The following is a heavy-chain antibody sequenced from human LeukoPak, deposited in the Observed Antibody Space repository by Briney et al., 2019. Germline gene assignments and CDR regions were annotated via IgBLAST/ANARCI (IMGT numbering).Heavy chain of an antibody. J-gene: IGHJ6*04. CDR3: ATITIFEEDV. D-gene: IGHD3-3*01. CDR2: ISYDGSNK. CDR1: GFTFSSYG. V-gene: IGHV3-30*03. Sequence: GGSLRLSCAASGFTFSSYGMHWVRQAPGKGLEWVAVISYDGSNKYYADSVKGRFTISRDNSKNSLYLQMNSLRAEDTAVYYCATITIFEEDVWGKGTTVTVSS.